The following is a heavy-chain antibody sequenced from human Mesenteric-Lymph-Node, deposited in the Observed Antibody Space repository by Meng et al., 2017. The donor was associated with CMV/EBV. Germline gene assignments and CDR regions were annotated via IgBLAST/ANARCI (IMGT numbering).Heavy chain of an antibody. J-gene: IGHJ4*02. Sequence: SETLSLTCTVSDVSISSTTYYWGWIRQPPGKGLEWIGNIYYSGSTYYSPSLKSRITISVDTSKNQFSLKLSSVTAADTAVYFCARGEGFCNGGTCYFDYWGQGTLVTVSS. D-gene: IGHD2-15*01. CDR2: IYYSGST. V-gene: IGHV4-39*07. CDR3: ARGEGFCNGGTCYFDY. CDR1: DVSISSTTYY.